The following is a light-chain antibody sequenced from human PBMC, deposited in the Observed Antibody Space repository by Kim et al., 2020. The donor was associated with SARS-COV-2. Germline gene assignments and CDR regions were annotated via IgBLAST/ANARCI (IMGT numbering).Light chain of an antibody. CDR3: AAWDDSLSGYV. V-gene: IGLV1-47*02. CDR2: NLN. CDR1: SSNIGSNY. Sequence: GQRFTISCSGSSSNIGSNYVYWYQQLPGTAPKLLIYNLNQRPSGVPDRFSGSRSGTSASLAISGLRSEDEADYSCAAWDDSLSGYVFGTGTKVTVL. J-gene: IGLJ1*01.